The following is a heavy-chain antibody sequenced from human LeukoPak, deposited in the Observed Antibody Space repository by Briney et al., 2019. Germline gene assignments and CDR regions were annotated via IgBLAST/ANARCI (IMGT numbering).Heavy chain of an antibody. CDR2: IKQDGSEK. D-gene: IGHD4-17*01. CDR1: GFTFSSYW. Sequence: PGGSLRLSCAASGFTFSSYWMSWVRQAPGKGLEWVANIKQDGSEKYYVDSVKGRFTISRDNAKNSLYPQMNSLRAEDMAVYYCARYGDYPFNWFDPWGQGTLVTVSS. CDR3: ARYGDYPFNWFDP. V-gene: IGHV3-7*01. J-gene: IGHJ5*02.